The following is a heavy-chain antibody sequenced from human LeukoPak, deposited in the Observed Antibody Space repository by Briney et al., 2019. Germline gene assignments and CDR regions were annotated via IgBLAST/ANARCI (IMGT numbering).Heavy chain of an antibody. CDR3: ARGSVTEGPYGGNRSYYYYYYMDV. J-gene: IGHJ6*03. D-gene: IGHD4-23*01. CDR1: GGSISSYY. Sequence: SETLSLTCTVSGGSISSYYWSWIRQPPGKGLEWIGYIYYSGSTNYDPSLKSRVTISVDTSKSQFSLKLSSVTAADTAVYYCARGSVTEGPYGGNRSYYYYYYMDVWGKGTTVTISS. CDR2: IYYSGST. V-gene: IGHV4-59*08.